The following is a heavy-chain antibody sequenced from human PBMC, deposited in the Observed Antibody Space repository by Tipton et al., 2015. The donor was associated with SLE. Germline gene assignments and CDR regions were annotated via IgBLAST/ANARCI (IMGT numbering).Heavy chain of an antibody. D-gene: IGHD3-22*01. V-gene: IGHV1-18*01. CDR3: ARDGDHTYYSDSGLYYAFDI. J-gene: IGHJ3*02. Sequence: QVQLVQSGAEVKRPGASVKVSCKASGYTYASYGISWVRQAPGQGLEWMGWISVYNGNTNYGQNFQGRVTMTTETSTSTAYMELRSLRSDDTAVYYCARDGDHTYYSDSGLYYAFDIWGQGTMVTVSS. CDR2: ISVYNGNT. CDR1: GYTYASYG.